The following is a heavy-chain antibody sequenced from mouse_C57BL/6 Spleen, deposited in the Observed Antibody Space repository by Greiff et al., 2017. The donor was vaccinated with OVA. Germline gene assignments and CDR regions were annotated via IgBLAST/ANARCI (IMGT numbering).Heavy chain of an antibody. J-gene: IGHJ2*01. Sequence: QVQLKESGAELVRPGASVKLSCKASGYTFTDYYINWVKQRPGQGLEWIARIYPGSGNTYYNEKFKGKATLTAEKSSSTAYMQLSSLTSEDSAVYFCARLELGPKGFDYWGQGTTLTVSS. CDR3: ARLELGPKGFDY. D-gene: IGHD4-1*01. CDR1: GYTFTDYY. V-gene: IGHV1-76*01. CDR2: IYPGSGNT.